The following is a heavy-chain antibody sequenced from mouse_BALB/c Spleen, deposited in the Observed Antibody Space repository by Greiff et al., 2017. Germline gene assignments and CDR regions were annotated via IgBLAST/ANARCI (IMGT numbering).Heavy chain of an antibody. Sequence: EVQVVESGGGLVKPGGSLKLSCAASGFTFSSYTMSWVRQTPEKRLEWVATISSGGSYTYYPDSVKGRFTISRDNAKNTLYLQMSSLKSEDTAMYYCTRVDLPYYFDYWGQGTTLTVSS. D-gene: IGHD2-1*01. CDR1: GFTFSSYT. CDR2: ISSGGSYT. J-gene: IGHJ2*01. V-gene: IGHV5-6-4*01. CDR3: TRVDLPYYFDY.